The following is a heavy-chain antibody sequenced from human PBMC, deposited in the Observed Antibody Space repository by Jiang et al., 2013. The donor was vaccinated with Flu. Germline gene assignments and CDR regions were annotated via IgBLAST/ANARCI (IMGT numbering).Heavy chain of an antibody. CDR2: ASGGGEGT. J-gene: IGHJ4*02. D-gene: IGHD3-22*01. CDR1: YA. CDR3: AKLGDYFDSSGYFHY. V-gene: IGHV3-23*01. Sequence: YAMRLVPPGVQGRGVEWVSAASGGGEGTYYAHSVKGRFAISRDNPKNTLFLQMNSLRAEDTAIYYCAKLGDYFDSSGYFHYWGQGTLVTVSS.